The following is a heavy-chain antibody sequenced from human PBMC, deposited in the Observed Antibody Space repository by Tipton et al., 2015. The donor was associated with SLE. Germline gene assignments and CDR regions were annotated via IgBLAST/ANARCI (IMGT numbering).Heavy chain of an antibody. V-gene: IGHV3-23*01. D-gene: IGHD2-15*01. CDR1: GFTFSSYA. CDR3: AKEDMEYFDY. Sequence: SLRLSCAASGFTFSSYAMSWVRQAPGKGLAWVSAISGCGGSTYYADPVKGRFATPRDNSKNTLYLQMNSLRAEDTAVYYCAKEDMEYFDYWGQGTLVTVSS. J-gene: IGHJ4*02. CDR2: ISGCGGST.